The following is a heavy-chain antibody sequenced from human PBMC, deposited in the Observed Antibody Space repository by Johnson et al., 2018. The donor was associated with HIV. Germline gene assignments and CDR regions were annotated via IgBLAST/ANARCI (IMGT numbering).Heavy chain of an antibody. D-gene: IGHD3-22*01. CDR2: INWNGGST. CDR1: GFTFDDYG. CDR3: ARDRGQWLLGMSDAFDI. V-gene: IGHV3-20*04. Sequence: VQLVESGGGVVRPGGSLRLSCAASGFTFDDYGMSWVRQAPGKGLEWVSGINWNGGSTGYADSVKGRFTISRDNSKNTLYLQMDSLRAEDTAVYYCARDRGQWLLGMSDAFDIWGQGTMVTVSS. J-gene: IGHJ3*02.